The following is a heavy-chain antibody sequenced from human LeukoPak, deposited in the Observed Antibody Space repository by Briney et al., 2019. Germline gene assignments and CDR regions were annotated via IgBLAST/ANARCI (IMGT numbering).Heavy chain of an antibody. J-gene: IGHJ4*02. CDR1: GFTFSSYS. CDR2: ISSSSSYI. Sequence: GGSLRLSCAASGFTFSSYSMNGVRQAPGKGLEWVSSISSSSSYIYYAESVKGRCTISRETAKTSLYLQMTSLRPEDTAVYYCATDMGRLRVDGEPSAYWGQGTLVTVSS. D-gene: IGHD3-10*01. V-gene: IGHV3-21*01. CDR3: ATDMGRLRVDGEPSAY.